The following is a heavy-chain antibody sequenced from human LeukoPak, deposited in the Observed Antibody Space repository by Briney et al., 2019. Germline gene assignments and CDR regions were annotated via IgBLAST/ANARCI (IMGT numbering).Heavy chain of an antibody. D-gene: IGHD3-22*01. CDR2: IIPIFGTA. V-gene: IGHV1-69*13. CDR3: ARDDSSGYSFPGY. J-gene: IGHJ4*02. CDR1: GGTFSSYA. Sequence: GASVKVSCKASGGTFSSYAISWVRQAPGQGLEWMGGIIPIFGTANYAQKFQGRVTITADESTSTAYMELSSLRSEDTAVYYCARDDSSGYSFPGYWGQGTLVTVSS.